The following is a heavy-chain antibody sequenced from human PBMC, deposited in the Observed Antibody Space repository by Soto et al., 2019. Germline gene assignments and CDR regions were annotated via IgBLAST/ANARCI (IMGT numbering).Heavy chain of an antibody. Sequence: ASVKVSCKASGYTFTTYDINWVPQAPGQGLEWLGWMDPNSGSTGYAQNFQGRITMTRNIARNTAHMELSSLQSEDTAVYYCARERKFDFWRKGLDVWGQGTTVTVS. CDR3: ARERKFDFWRKGLDV. CDR2: MDPNSGST. V-gene: IGHV1-8*01. CDR1: GYTFTTYD. D-gene: IGHD3-3*01. J-gene: IGHJ6*02.